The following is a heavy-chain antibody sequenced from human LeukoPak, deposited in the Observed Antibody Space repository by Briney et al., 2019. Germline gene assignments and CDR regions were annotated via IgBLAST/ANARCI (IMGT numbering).Heavy chain of an antibody. CDR2: ISSNGGST. J-gene: IGHJ6*03. CDR3: ARVYYYDSSKVMDV. D-gene: IGHD3-22*01. Sequence: GGSLRLSCAGSGFTFSSYAMHWVRQAPGEGLEYVSAISSNGGSTYYANSVKGRFTISRDNSKNTLYLQMGSLRAEDMAVYYCARVYYYDSSKVMDVWGKGTTVTISS. V-gene: IGHV3-64*01. CDR1: GFTFSSYA.